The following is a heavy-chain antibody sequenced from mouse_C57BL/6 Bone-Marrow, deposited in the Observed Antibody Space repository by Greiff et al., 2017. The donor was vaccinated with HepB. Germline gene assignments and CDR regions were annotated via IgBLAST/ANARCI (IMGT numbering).Heavy chain of an antibody. V-gene: IGHV14-4*01. CDR3: TTLYYYGSPGV. J-gene: IGHJ1*03. D-gene: IGHD1-1*01. CDR1: GFNIKDDY. Sequence: EVKLVESGAELVRPGASVKLSCTASGFNIKDDYMHWVKQRPEQGLEWIGWIDPENGDTEYASKFQGTATITADTSSNTAYLQLSSLTSEDTAVYYCTTLYYYGSPGVWGTGTTVTVSS. CDR2: IDPENGDT.